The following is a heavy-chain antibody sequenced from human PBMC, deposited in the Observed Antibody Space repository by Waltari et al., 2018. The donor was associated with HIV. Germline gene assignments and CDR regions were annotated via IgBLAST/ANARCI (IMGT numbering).Heavy chain of an antibody. J-gene: IGHJ4*02. V-gene: IGHV3-9*01. CDR1: GLTFDDYA. Sequence: EVQLVVFGGGLVQPGRSLRLSCGASGLTFDDYAMHWVRQAPGKGQECVAGISCNSGSIGYEDSVKGRVTISKDNAKNSVYLEMNSLRTEDTALYYCAKGPFDYWGQGTLVTVSS. CDR2: ISCNSGSI. CDR3: AKGPFDY.